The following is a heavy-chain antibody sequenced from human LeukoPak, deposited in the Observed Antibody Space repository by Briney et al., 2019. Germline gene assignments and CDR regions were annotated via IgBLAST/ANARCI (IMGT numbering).Heavy chain of an antibody. D-gene: IGHD5-12*01. J-gene: IGHJ4*02. Sequence: GGSLRLSCAASGFTFSSYWMGWVRQAPGKGPECVANIKQDGREKYYVDAVKGRFTISRDNAKNSLYLQMNSLRVEDTAVYYCARDPLRGDGDNWGQGTLVTVFS. CDR2: IKQDGREK. V-gene: IGHV3-7*01. CDR3: ARDPLRGDGDN. CDR1: GFTFSSYW.